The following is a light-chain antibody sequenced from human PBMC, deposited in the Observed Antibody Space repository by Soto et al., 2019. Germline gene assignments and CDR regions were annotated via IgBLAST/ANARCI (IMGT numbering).Light chain of an antibody. J-gene: IGKJ1*01. CDR1: QAIRND. CDR2: GAS. CDR3: LQDYTYPWT. V-gene: IGKV1-6*01. Sequence: AIQMTQSPSSLSASVGDRVTITCGASQAIRNDLGWYQQKPGKAPNLLIFGASNLQPGVPFRFSASGSGTNFTLTISNLQPEDFASYYCLQDYTYPWTFGQGTKVDI.